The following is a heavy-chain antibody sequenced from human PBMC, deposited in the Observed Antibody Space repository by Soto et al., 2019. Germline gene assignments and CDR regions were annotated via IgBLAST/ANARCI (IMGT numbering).Heavy chain of an antibody. CDR2: IYYSGST. CDR1: CGSISSYY. CDR3: ARATRITIFGVVTSLYYFDY. V-gene: IGHV4-59*01. J-gene: IGHJ4*02. Sequence: SETLSLTCTVSCGSISSYYWSWIRQPPGKGLEWIGYIYYSGSTNYNPSLKSRVTISVDTSKNQFSLKLSSVTAADTAVYYCARATRITIFGVVTSLYYFDYWGQGTLVTVSS. D-gene: IGHD3-3*01.